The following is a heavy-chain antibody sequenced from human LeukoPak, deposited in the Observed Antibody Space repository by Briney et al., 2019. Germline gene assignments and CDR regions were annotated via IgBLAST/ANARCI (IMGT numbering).Heavy chain of an antibody. Sequence: GRSLRLSCAASGFTFSSYGMHWVRQAPGKRLEWVAVISYDGSNKYYADSVKGRFTISRDNSKNTLYLQMNSLRAEDTAVYYCAKDIGVYYYYGMDVWGQGTTVTVSS. V-gene: IGHV3-30*18. CDR1: GFTFSSYG. CDR3: AKDIGVYYYYGMDV. D-gene: IGHD6-19*01. J-gene: IGHJ6*02. CDR2: ISYDGSNK.